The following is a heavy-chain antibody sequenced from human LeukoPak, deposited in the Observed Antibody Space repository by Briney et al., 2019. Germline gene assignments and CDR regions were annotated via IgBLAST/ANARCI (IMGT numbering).Heavy chain of an antibody. V-gene: IGHV1-18*01. CDR3: ARDPQVYGDFDNWFDP. Sequence: GAAVKVSCKASGYTFSSYGSSGVRQAPGQRLEWMGWISAYNGNTNYAQKLQGRVTMTTDTSTSTAYMELRSLRSDYTAVYYCARDPQVYGDFDNWFDPWGQGTLVTVSS. J-gene: IGHJ5*02. CDR2: ISAYNGNT. D-gene: IGHD4-17*01. CDR1: GYTFSSYG.